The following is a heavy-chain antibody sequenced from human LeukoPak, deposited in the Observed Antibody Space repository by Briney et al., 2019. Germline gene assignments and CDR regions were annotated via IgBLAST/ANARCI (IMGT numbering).Heavy chain of an antibody. D-gene: IGHD3-16*01. J-gene: IGHJ4*02. CDR3: ARERPLR. CDR1: GFTLSSYA. CDR2: IYSGGST. Sequence: GGSLRLSCAASGFTLSSYAMSWVRQAPGKGLEWVSVIYSGGSTYYADSVKGRFTISRDNSKNTLYLQMNSLRAEDTAVYYCARERPLRWGQGTLVTVSS. V-gene: IGHV3-53*01.